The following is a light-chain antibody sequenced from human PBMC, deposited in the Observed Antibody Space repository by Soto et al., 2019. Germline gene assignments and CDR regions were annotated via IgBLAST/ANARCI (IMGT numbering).Light chain of an antibody. J-gene: IGKJ1*01. CDR1: QSVSSSY. Sequence: EIVLTQSPGTLSLSPGERATLSCRASQSVSSSYLAWYQQKSGQAPRLLIYGTSSRAVHTPDRFSGSGSGTDFTLTISSLHPEDFATYYCQQTYSTWTFGQGTKVDIK. V-gene: IGKV3-20*01. CDR2: GTS. CDR3: QQTYSTWT.